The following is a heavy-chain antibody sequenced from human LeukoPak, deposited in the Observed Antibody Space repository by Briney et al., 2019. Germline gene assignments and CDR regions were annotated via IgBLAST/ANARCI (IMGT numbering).Heavy chain of an antibody. CDR3: ATAVAGTCFDY. D-gene: IGHD6-19*01. J-gene: IGHJ4*02. V-gene: IGHV3-30*03. CDR2: ISYDGSNK. CDR1: GFTVSSYG. Sequence: GRSLRLSCAASGFTVSSYGMHWVRQAPGKGLEWVAVISYDGSNKYYADSVKGRFTISRDNSKNTLYLQMNSLRAEDTAVYYCATAVAGTCFDYWGQGTLVTVSS.